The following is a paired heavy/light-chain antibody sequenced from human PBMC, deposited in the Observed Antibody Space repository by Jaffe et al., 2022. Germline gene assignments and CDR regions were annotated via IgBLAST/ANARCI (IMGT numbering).Light chain of an antibody. CDR2: DAS. CDR1: QSVSNS. Sequence: EIVLTQSPATLSLSPGERATLSCRASQSVSNSLAWYQHKPGRSPRLLIYDASTRATGIPARFSGSGSGTDFTLTISSLEPEDFAVYYCQQRGNWPITFGPGTKVTIK. J-gene: IGKJ3*01. V-gene: IGKV3-11*01. CDR3: QQRGNWPIT.
Heavy chain of an antibody. V-gene: IGHV3-23*01. D-gene: IGHD2-2*01. CDR3: VKYQVPDKIYLDP. J-gene: IGHJ5*02. Sequence: EVQLLESGGGLVQLGGSLRLSCAVSGFTFSDFGMSWVRQAPGKGLEWVSAISNRGSTKYADSVQGRFIMSRDNSKNMVFLQMNSLRAEDTAVYFCVKYQVPDKIYLDPWGQGTLVTVSS. CDR2: ISNRGST. CDR1: GFTFSDFG.